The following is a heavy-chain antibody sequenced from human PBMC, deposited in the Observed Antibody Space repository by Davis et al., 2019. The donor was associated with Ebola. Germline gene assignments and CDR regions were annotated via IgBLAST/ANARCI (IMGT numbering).Heavy chain of an antibody. CDR2: VSYDGSYE. D-gene: IGHD3-10*01. CDR3: AKDPDPGRYYYGSGSFSLWD. Sequence: GGSLRLSCAASGFTFSSFGMHWVRQAPGKGLDWVAVVSYDGSYEFYADSVKGRFSISRDNSKNTLYLQMNSLRAEDTAIYYCAKDPDPGRYYYGSGSFSLWDWGQGSLVTVSS. V-gene: IGHV3-30*18. CDR1: GFTFSSFG. J-gene: IGHJ4*02.